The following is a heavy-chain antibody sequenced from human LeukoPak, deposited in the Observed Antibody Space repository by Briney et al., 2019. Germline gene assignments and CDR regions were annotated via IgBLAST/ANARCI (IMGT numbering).Heavy chain of an antibody. Sequence: SETLSLTCTVSGGSISSYYWGWIRQPPGKGLEWIGYIYYSRSTNYNPSLKSRVTISVDTSKNQFSLKLSSVTAADTAVYYCARHSGLLLDYWGQGTLVTVSS. CDR1: GGSISSYY. CDR2: IYYSRST. V-gene: IGHV4-59*08. J-gene: IGHJ4*02. CDR3: ARHSGLLLDY. D-gene: IGHD3-22*01.